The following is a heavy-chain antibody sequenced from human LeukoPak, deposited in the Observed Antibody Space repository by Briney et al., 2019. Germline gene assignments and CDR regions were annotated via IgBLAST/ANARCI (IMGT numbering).Heavy chain of an antibody. D-gene: IGHD3-3*01. V-gene: IGHV3-33*01. Sequence: GESLRLSCAASGFTFSDYGMHWVRQAPGMGLEWVAGVWHDGSNKNYAASVKGRFTISRDSSKNTLYLQMNSLRAEDTAVYYCARGPVSIFGVHPNYYIMDVWGQGTTVIVSS. CDR2: VWHDGSNK. J-gene: IGHJ6*02. CDR3: ARGPVSIFGVHPNYYIMDV. CDR1: GFTFSDYG.